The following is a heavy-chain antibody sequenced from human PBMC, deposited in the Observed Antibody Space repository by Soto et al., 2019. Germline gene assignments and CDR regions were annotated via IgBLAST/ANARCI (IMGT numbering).Heavy chain of an antibody. CDR1: GFTFSSHA. Sequence: EVQLLESGGGLVQPGGSLRLSCAASGFTFSSHAMSWVRQAPGKGLEWVSGISGSDGGTFDADSVRGRFTISRDNTKNTQYLQMTSLGVENTAIYYVTKVPCSRNSCYFDFWGQGSLVTVSS. D-gene: IGHD2-2*01. J-gene: IGHJ4*02. CDR3: TKVPCSRNSCYFDF. V-gene: IGHV3-23*01. CDR2: ISGSDGGT.